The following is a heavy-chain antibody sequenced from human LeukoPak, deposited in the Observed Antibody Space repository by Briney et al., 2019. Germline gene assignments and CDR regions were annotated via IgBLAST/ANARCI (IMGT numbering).Heavy chain of an antibody. J-gene: IGHJ6*02. V-gene: IGHV4-59*01. CDR3: ARDYFTSYYYYGMDV. Sequence: SETLSLTCTVSGGSISSYYLNWIRQPPGKGLEWIGSINYSGSTNYNPSLKSRVTTSIDTSKNQFSLKLSSVTAADTAVYYCARDYFTSYYYYGMDVWAKGPRSPSP. D-gene: IGHD2/OR15-2a*01. CDR2: INYSGST. CDR1: GGSISSYY.